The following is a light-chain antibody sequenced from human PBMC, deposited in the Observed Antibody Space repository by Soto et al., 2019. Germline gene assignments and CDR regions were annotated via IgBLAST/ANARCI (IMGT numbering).Light chain of an antibody. J-gene: IGKJ1*01. Sequence: EIVLTQSPGTLSLSPGERATLSCRASQSVNSYSLACYQRKPGQPPRLLLWGASNRATDIPYRFSGSGSGTDFTLTITSLEPEDFAVYYCQQYGSSPPTFGQGTRVEVK. V-gene: IGKV3-20*01. CDR3: QQYGSSPPT. CDR2: GAS. CDR1: QSVNSYS.